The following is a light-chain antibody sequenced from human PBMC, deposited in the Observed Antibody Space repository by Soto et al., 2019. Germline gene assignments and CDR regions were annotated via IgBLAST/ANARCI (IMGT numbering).Light chain of an antibody. V-gene: IGKV1-33*01. Sequence: DIQMTQSPSSLSSSVGDRVTSTCQASQDISNYLNWYQQKPWKGPKLLIYDASNLQTGVPSRFSGSGSGTSFTFTIISLKPADIATYDCEQYDNHFITFDPGTQVDIK. CDR1: QDISNY. CDR3: EQYDNHFIT. J-gene: IGKJ3*01. CDR2: DAS.